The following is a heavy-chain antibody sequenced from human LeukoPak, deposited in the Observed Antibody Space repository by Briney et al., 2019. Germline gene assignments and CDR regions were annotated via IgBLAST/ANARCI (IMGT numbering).Heavy chain of an antibody. Sequence: SETLSLTCAVYGGSCSGYYWSWIRQPPGKGLEWIGEINHSGSTNYNPSLKSRVTISVDTSKNQFSLKLSSVTAADTAVYYCARRRGIVVVTGTYYFDYWGRATLVTVSS. D-gene: IGHD3-22*01. CDR3: ARRRGIVVVTGTYYFDY. J-gene: IGHJ4*01. CDR1: GGSCSGYY. V-gene: IGHV4-34*01. CDR2: INHSGST.